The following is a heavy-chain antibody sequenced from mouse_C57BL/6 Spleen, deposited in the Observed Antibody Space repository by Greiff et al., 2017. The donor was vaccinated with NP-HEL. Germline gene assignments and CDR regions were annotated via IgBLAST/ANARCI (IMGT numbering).Heavy chain of an antibody. CDR1: GFTFTDYY. D-gene: IGHD1-1*01. CDR2: IRNKANGYTT. V-gene: IGHV7-3*01. J-gene: IGHJ2*01. CDR3: ARDYYGSSLGY. Sequence: EVKLVESGGGLVQPGGSLSLSCAASGFTFTDYYMTWVRQPPGQALEWLGFIRNKANGYTTEYSASVKGRFTISRDNSQSILYLQMNALRAEDSATYYCARDYYGSSLGYWGQGTTLTVSS.